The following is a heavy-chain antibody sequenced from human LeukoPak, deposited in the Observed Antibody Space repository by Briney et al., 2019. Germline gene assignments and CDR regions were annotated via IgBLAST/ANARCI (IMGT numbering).Heavy chain of an antibody. CDR2: IYYSGST. CDR3: ARQYSSGSKLGYDY. D-gene: IGHD6-19*01. V-gene: IGHV4-59*08. J-gene: IGHJ4*02. Sequence: SETLSLTCTVSGGSISSYYWSWVRQPPGKGLEWIGYIYYSGSTNYNPSLKSRVTISVDTSKNQFSLKLSSVTAADTAVYYCARQYSSGSKLGYDYWGQGTLVTVSS. CDR1: GGSISSYY.